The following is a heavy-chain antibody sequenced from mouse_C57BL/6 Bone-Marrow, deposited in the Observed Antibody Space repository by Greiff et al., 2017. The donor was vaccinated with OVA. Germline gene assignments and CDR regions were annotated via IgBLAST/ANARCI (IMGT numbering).Heavy chain of an antibody. CDR1: GFTFSSYA. V-gene: IGHV5-9-1*02. Sequence: EVKVVESGEGLVKPGGSLKLSCAASGFTFSSYAMSWVRQTPEKRLEWVAYISSGGDYIYYADTVKGRFTISRDNARNTLYLQMSSLKSEDTAMYYCTRGGGSPYYFDYWGQGTTLTVSS. CDR2: ISSGGDYI. D-gene: IGHD1-1*02. CDR3: TRGGGSPYYFDY. J-gene: IGHJ2*01.